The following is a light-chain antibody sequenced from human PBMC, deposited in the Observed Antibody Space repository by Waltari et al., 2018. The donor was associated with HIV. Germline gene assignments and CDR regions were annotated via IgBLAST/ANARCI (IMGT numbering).Light chain of an antibody. CDR2: RND. CDR1: TSNIGSNY. J-gene: IGLJ2*01. CDR3: VTWGDSLRGVV. V-gene: IGLV1-47*01. Sequence: SVVTQPPSASGTPGQRVTISCSGHTSNIGSNYVFWYQHLPGTAPKLLIHRNDQRPSGVPDRFSGSASATSASLAISGLRSEDEADYDCVTWGDSLRGVVFGGGTRVAVL.